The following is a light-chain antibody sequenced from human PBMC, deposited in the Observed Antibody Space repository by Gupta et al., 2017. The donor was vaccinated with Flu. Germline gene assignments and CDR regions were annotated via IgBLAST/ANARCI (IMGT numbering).Light chain of an antibody. CDR3: CSYTISSTLFFV. V-gene: IGLV2-14*01. CDR1: NSDVGAYNY. J-gene: IGLJ1*01. CDR2: EVN. Sequence: QSALTQPASVSGSPGQSITISCNGTNSDVGAYNYVSWYQHHPGKAPKLIIYEVNKRPSGVSNRFSGSKSGRTASLTISGLQAEDEADYFCCSYTISSTLFFVFGTGTKVTVL.